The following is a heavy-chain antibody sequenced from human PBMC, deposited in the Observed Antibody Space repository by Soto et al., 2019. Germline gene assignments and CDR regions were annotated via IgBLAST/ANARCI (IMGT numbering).Heavy chain of an antibody. V-gene: IGHV4-34*01. D-gene: IGHD1-1*01. CDR1: GGSFSGYY. Sequence: PSETLSLTCAVYGGSFSGYYWSWIRQPPGKGLEWIGEINHSGSTNYNPSLKSRVTISVDTSKNQFSLKLSSVTAADTAVYYCARLEPLLYYYYYYGMDVWGQGTTVTVSS. CDR2: INHSGST. CDR3: ARLEPLLYYYYYYGMDV. J-gene: IGHJ6*02.